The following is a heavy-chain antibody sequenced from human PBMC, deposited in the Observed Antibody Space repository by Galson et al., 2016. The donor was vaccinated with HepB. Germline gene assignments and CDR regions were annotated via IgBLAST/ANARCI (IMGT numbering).Heavy chain of an antibody. J-gene: IGHJ4*02. CDR3: VRDEGPDYYHGSGNHLFDY. CDR1: GYTFTNYG. D-gene: IGHD3-22*01. Sequence: SVKVSCKASGYTFTNYGITWVRQAPGQGLEWMGWISAYNGNRNYAQKFQGRVTMTTDTSTSTAYMELRSLRSDDTAVYYCVRDEGPDYYHGSGNHLFDYWDQGTLVTVAS. CDR2: ISAYNGNR. V-gene: IGHV1-18*01.